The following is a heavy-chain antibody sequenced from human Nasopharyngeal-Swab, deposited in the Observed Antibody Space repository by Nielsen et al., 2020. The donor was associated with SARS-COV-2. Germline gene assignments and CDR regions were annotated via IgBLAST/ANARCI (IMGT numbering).Heavy chain of an antibody. CDR2: IIPIFGTA. CDR1: GGTFSRDA. V-gene: IGHV1-69*06. D-gene: IGHD1-26*01. Sequence: SVKVSCKASGGTFSRDAISGVRQAPGQGLEWMGGIIPIFGTANYAQKFQGRVTIPANNSTSTAYMELSSLRSEDTAVYYCARECGKWEFDYWGQGTLVTVSS. CDR3: ARECGKWEFDY. J-gene: IGHJ4*02.